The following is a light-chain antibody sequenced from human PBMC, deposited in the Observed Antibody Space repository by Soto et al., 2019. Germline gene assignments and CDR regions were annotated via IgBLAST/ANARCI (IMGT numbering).Light chain of an antibody. V-gene: IGLV1-44*01. CDR2: SNN. Sequence: QSVLTQPPSASGTPGQRVTFSCSGSSSNIGSNTVNWYQQLPGTAPKLLIYSNNQRPSGVPDRFSGSKSGTSASLAISGLQSEDEADYYCAAWDDSLNGPVFGGGTKVT. CDR1: SSNIGSNT. CDR3: AAWDDSLNGPV. J-gene: IGLJ2*01.